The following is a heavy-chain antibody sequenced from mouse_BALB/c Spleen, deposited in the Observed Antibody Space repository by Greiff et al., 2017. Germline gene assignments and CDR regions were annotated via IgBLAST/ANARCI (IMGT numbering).Heavy chain of an antibody. Sequence: QVQLKESGAELVRPGASVTLSCKASGYTFTDYEMHWVKQTPVHGLEWIGAIDPETGGTAYNQKFKGKATLTADKSSSTAYMELRSLTSEDSAVYYCTRDGSSHWYFDVWGAGTTVTVSS. D-gene: IGHD1-1*01. V-gene: IGHV1-15*01. CDR2: IDPETGGT. CDR3: TRDGSSHWYFDV. CDR1: GYTFTDYE. J-gene: IGHJ1*01.